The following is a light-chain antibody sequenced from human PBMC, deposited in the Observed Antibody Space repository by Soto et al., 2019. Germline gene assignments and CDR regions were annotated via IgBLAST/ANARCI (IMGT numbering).Light chain of an antibody. V-gene: IGKV1-39*01. CDR3: QQPPYT. J-gene: IGKJ3*01. Sequence: DIQITQSPSSLCASVGDRVPITCRASQTPRTFLDWYPQKPGKAPKLLIYATSTLQSGVPSRFSGRDSGADFTLTINNLQPEDFATYYCQQPPYTFGPGTKVDI. CDR1: QTPRTF. CDR2: ATS.